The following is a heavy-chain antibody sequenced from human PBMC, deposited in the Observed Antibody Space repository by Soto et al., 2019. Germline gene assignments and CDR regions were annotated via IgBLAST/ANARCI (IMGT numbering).Heavy chain of an antibody. CDR2: IYTGGTT. CDR1: GFTVSNNY. V-gene: IGHV3-66*01. CDR3: ARGSVNYSFDY. Sequence: PGGSLRLSCAASGFTVSNNYMSWVRQAPGKGLEWVSVIYTGGTTYHADSVKGGFAISRDNSKNTLYLQMNSLRAEDTAVYYCARGSVNYSFDYWGQGSLVTVSS. J-gene: IGHJ4*02. D-gene: IGHD4-17*01.